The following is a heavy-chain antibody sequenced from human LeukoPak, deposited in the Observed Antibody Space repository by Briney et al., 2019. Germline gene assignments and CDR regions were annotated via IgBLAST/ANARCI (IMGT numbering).Heavy chain of an antibody. J-gene: IGHJ4*02. CDR1: GFTFDDYA. D-gene: IGHD3-9*01. V-gene: IGHV3-9*01. Sequence: PGGSLRLSCAASGFTFDDYAMHWVRQAQGKGLEWVSGISWNSGSIGYADSVKGRFTISRDNAKNSLYLQMNSLRVEDTAMYYCTRGFDISDYWGQGTVVTVSS. CDR3: TRGFDISDY. CDR2: ISWNSGSI.